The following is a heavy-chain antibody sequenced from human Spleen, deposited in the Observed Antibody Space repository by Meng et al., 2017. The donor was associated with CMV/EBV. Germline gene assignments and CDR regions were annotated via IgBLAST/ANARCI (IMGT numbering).Heavy chain of an antibody. D-gene: IGHD6-6*01. Sequence: GGSLRLSCAACGFTFSSYDMHWVRQATGKGLEWVSAIGTAGDTYYPGSVKGRFTISRDNSKNTLYLQMNSLRAEDTAVYYCAKDYARGHSSSSVADYWGQGTLVTVSS. V-gene: IGHV3-13*01. CDR1: GFTFSSYD. CDR2: IGTAGDT. J-gene: IGHJ4*02. CDR3: AKDYARGHSSSSVADY.